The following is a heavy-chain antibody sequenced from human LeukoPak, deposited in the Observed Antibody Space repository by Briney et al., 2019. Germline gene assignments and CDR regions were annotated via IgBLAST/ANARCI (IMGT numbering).Heavy chain of an antibody. CDR3: ARAQRRWNYYYGMDV. V-gene: IGHV4-34*01. D-gene: IGHD1-1*01. CDR2: INHSGST. J-gene: IGHJ6*04. Sequence: PSETLSLTCAVYGGSFSGYYWSWIRQPPGKGLEWIGEINHSGSTNYNPSLKSRVTISVDTSKNQFSLKLSSVTAADTAVYYCARAQRRWNYYYGMDVWGKGTTVTVSS. CDR1: GGSFSGYY.